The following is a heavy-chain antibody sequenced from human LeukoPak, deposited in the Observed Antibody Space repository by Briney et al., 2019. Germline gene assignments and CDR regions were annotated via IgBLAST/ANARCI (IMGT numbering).Heavy chain of an antibody. CDR3: ARRSYDFWNGLNNWFDP. CDR1: GYTFTNYA. J-gene: IGHJ5*02. V-gene: IGHV7-4-1*02. Sequence: GASVKVSCKASGYTFTNYALNWVRQAPGQGLEWMGWINTNTGNPTYAQGFTGRFVFSLDTSVSTTYLQISSLKAEDTAVYYCARRSYDFWNGLNNWFDPWGQGTLVTVSS. CDR2: INTNTGNP. D-gene: IGHD3-3*01.